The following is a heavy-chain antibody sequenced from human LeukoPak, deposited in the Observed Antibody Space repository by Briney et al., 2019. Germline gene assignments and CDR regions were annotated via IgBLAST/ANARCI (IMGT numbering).Heavy chain of an antibody. J-gene: IGHJ4*02. CDR1: GFTFSNAY. CDR2: IKPKTDSETT. V-gene: IGHV3-15*07. Sequence: PGGSLRLSCAASGFTFSNAYMNWVRQAPGKGPEWVGRIKPKTDSETTEYAAPVKDRFSISRDDSKSMMYLQMNSLKTEDTAVYYCITPLPYSAQGGQGTLVTVSS. D-gene: IGHD2-21*01. CDR3: ITPLPYSAQ.